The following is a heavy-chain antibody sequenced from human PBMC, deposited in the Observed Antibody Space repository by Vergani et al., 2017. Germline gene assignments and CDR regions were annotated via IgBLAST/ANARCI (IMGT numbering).Heavy chain of an antibody. CDR2: LIPIFGTA. J-gene: IGHJ3*02. D-gene: IGHD3-22*01. CDR1: GGTFSSYA. V-gene: IGHV1-69*01. Sequence: QVQLVQSGAEVKKPGSSVKVSCKASGGTFSSYAISWVRQAPGQGLEWMGGLIPIFGTAKYAQKFQGRVTITADESTSTAYMELSSLRSEDTAVYYCARDPLDSSGYYLLAFDIWGQGTMVTVSS. CDR3: ARDPLDSSGYYLLAFDI.